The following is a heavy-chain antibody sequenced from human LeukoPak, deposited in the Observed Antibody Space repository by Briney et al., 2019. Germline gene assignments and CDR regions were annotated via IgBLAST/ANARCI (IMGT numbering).Heavy chain of an antibody. V-gene: IGHV5-51*01. CDR1: GDRFTSYW. CDR2: IFPGGSDT. Sequence: GESLKISCKGYGDRFTSYWVAWVRQMPGKGLEWMGIIFPGGSDTRYSPSIQGQVTISVDRSISTAYLQWSSLKASDTAIYYCARRPLHSQNWLAPWGQGTLVTVSS. CDR3: ARRPLHSQNWLAP. J-gene: IGHJ5*02.